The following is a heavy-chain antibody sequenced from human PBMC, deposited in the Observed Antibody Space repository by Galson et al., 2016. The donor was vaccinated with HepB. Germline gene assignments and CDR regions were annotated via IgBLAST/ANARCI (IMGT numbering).Heavy chain of an antibody. Sequence: SLRLSCAASGFTFSDYAMSWVRQAPGKGLEWVSGISGNGGRTSYADSVEGRFTISRDNSKNTLYLQMNSLRAEDTAMYYCAQSSYDYVWGCYRFDSWGQGTLVTVSS. V-gene: IGHV3-23*01. CDR3: AQSSYDYVWGCYRFDS. D-gene: IGHD3-16*02. CDR2: ISGNGGRT. CDR1: GFTFSDYA. J-gene: IGHJ4*02.